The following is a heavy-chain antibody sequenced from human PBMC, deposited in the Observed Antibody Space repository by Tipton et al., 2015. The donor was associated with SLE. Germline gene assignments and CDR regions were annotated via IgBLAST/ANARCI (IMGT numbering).Heavy chain of an antibody. V-gene: IGHV3-23*01. Sequence: SLRLSCAASGFTFSSYAMSWVRQAPGKGLEWVSAISGSGGSTYYADSVKGRFTISRDNSKNTLYLQMNSLRAEDTAVYYCAKERSAAGHYYYGMDVWGQGTTVTVSS. J-gene: IGHJ6*02. CDR3: AKERSAAGHYYYGMDV. CDR2: ISGSGGST. CDR1: GFTFSSYA. D-gene: IGHD3-10*01.